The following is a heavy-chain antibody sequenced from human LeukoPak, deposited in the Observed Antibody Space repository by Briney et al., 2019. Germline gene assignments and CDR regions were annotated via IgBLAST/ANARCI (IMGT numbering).Heavy chain of an antibody. CDR3: ARDRQWPYYFDY. CDR1: GFTFSSYG. V-gene: IGHV3-21*01. D-gene: IGHD6-19*01. CDR2: ISSSSSYI. J-gene: IGHJ4*02. Sequence: GGSLRLSCAASGFTFSSYGMHWVRQAPGKGLEWVSSISSSSSYIYYADSVKGRFTISRDNAKNSLYLQMNSLRAEDTAVYYCARDRQWPYYFDYWGQGTLVTVSS.